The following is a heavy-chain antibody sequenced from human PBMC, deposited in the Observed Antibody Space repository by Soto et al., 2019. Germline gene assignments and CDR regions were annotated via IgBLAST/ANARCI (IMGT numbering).Heavy chain of an antibody. CDR3: ARGARDMAKIIKWFDP. CDR2: IYHSGNT. V-gene: IGHV4-38-2*01. CDR1: GYSISSGYY. J-gene: IGHJ5*02. D-gene: IGHD3-10*01. Sequence: PSETLSLTCAVSGYSISSGYYWGWIRQPPGKGLEWIGNIYHSGNTYYNPSLKSRVTMSVDTSKNQFSLKVTSVTAADTAVYYCARGARDMAKIIKWFDPWGQGTLVTVSS.